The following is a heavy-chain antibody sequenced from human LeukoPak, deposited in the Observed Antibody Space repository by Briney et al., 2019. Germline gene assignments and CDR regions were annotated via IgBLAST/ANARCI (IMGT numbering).Heavy chain of an antibody. CDR1: GFTFSNYG. D-gene: IGHD1-1*01. CDR3: ARDRGTYYFDY. J-gene: IGHJ4*01. Sequence: GGSLRLSCAASGFTFSNYGLHWVRQAPGKGLEWVTTISYDGGNKYYADSVKGRLTISRENSKNTLYVQMNSLRAEDTAVYFCARDRGTYYFDYWGHGTLVTVSS. V-gene: IGHV3-30*19. CDR2: ISYDGGNK.